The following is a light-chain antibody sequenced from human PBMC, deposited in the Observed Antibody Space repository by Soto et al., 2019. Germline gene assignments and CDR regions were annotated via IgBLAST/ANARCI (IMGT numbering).Light chain of an antibody. J-gene: IGKJ5*01. Sequence: IVLTQSPGTLSLFPGERATLSCRASQSLITRYLAWYQQKPSQAPRLLIYGASSRATGIPDRFSGSGSGTDFTLTISRLEPEDFAVYSCQQYGTSPTFGQGTRLEIK. CDR1: QSLITRY. V-gene: IGKV3-20*01. CDR2: GAS. CDR3: QQYGTSPT.